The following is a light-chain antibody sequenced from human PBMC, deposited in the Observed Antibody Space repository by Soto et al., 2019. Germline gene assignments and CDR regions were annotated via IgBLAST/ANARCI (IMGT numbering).Light chain of an antibody. Sequence: IVMAQSSANLSRSPGQTASLSGRASQIVGGDTLAWFQQKPGQAPRLLICGAFTRPTGIPDRFSGRGPGTAFPLSISSLEPEDFAVYYCHYGNSPPWTFGLGTKVDI. CDR2: GAF. J-gene: IGKJ1*01. V-gene: IGKV3-20*01. CDR3: HYGNSPPWT. CDR1: QIVGGDT.